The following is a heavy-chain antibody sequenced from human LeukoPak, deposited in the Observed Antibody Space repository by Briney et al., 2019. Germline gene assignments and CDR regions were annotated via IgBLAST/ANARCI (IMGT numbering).Heavy chain of an antibody. CDR2: IRSKAYGGTT. Sequence: GGSLRLSCAASGFTFSSYAMSWFRQAPGKGLEWVGFIRSKAYGGTTEYAASVKGRFTISRDDSKSIAYLQMNSLKTEDTAVYYCTRVYGDVWGQGTTVTVSS. CDR3: TRVYGDV. CDR1: GFTFSSYA. V-gene: IGHV3-49*03. J-gene: IGHJ6*02. D-gene: IGHD3-16*01.